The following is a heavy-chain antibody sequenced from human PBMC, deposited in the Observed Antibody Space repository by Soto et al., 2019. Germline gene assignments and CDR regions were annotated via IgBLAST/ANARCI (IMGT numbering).Heavy chain of an antibody. CDR3: AREWLQFPYFDY. V-gene: IGHV3-30-3*01. D-gene: IGHD5-12*01. CDR1: GFTFSSYA. J-gene: IGHJ4*02. CDR2: ISYDGSNK. Sequence: GGSLRLSCAASGFTFSSYAMHWVRQAPGKGLEWVAVISYDGSNKYYADSVKGRFTISRDNSKNTLYLQMNSLRAEDTAVYYCAREWLQFPYFDYWGQGTLVTVSS.